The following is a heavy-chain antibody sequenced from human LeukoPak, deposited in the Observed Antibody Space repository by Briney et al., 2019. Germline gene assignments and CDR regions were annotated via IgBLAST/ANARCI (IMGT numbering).Heavy chain of an antibody. CDR2: ISPSAYST. CDR1: EFTFSDHY. J-gene: IGHJ4*02. V-gene: IGHV3-11*01. Sequence: GGSLRLSCAASEFTFSDHYMTWIRQSPGKGLEWISYISPSAYSTYYADSVKGRFSISRDNAKNSLYLQMNSLRVEDTAIYYCARGKRRFDIWGQGSLVTVSS. CDR3: ARGKRRFDI.